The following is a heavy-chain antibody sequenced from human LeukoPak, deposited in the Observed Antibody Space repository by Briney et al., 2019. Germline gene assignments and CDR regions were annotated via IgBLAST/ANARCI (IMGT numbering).Heavy chain of an antibody. D-gene: IGHD4-17*01. CDR2: IRPYNDDT. CDR1: GYTFSSYA. CDR3: AREGSYGDYLTLDY. J-gene: IGHJ4*02. Sequence: GASVKVSFKTSGYTFSSYAITWLRQTPGQGLEWMGWIRPYNDDTNYAQNFQARVAMTADTSTKTVYMGLRSLTSDDTAVYFCAREGSYGDYLTLDYWGQGTLVTVSS. V-gene: IGHV1-18*04.